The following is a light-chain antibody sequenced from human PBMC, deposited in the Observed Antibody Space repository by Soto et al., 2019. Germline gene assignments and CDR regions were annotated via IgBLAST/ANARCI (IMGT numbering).Light chain of an antibody. CDR2: SNN. CDR3: AAWDDSLNAHNYV. Sequence: QPVLTQPPSASGTPGQRVTISCSGSSSNIGSNTVNWYQQLPGTAPKLLIYSNNQRPSGVPDRFSGSKSGTSASLAISGLQSEDEADYYCAAWDDSLNAHNYVFGTGTKLTVL. J-gene: IGLJ1*01. V-gene: IGLV1-44*01. CDR1: SSNIGSNT.